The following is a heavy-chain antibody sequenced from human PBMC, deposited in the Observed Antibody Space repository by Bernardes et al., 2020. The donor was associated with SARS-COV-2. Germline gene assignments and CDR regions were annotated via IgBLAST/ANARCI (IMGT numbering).Heavy chain of an antibody. Sequence: GGSLRLSCAASGFTFSSYAMSWVRQAPGKGLEWVSAISGSGGSTYYADSVKGRFTISRDNSKNTLYLQMNSLRAEDTAVYYCAKESRAQTGPPSYPNYWGQGTLVTVSS. D-gene: IGHD6-6*01. V-gene: IGHV3-23*01. CDR2: ISGSGGST. CDR3: AKESRAQTGPPSYPNY. CDR1: GFTFSSYA. J-gene: IGHJ4*02.